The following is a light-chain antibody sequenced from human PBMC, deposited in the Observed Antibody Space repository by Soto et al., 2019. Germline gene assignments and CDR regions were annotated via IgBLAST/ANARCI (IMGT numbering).Light chain of an antibody. J-gene: IGLJ3*02. Sequence: QSVLTQPASVSGSPGQSITISCTGTSTDIGAYNYVSWYQQHPGKAPKLLIYEVTNRPSGVSNRFSGSKSGNTASLTISGLQAEDEANYYCSSFTNSDTWVFGGGTKVTVL. CDR3: SSFTNSDTWV. CDR1: STDIGAYNY. CDR2: EVT. V-gene: IGLV2-14*01.